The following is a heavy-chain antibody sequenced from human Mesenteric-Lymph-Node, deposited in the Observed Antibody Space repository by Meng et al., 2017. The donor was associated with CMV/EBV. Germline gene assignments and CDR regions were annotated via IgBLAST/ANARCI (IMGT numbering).Heavy chain of an antibody. Sequence: GESLKISCTASGFTFGDYAMSWVRQAPGKGLEWVGSIRNKAYGGTTEYAASVRGRFTISRDDSKSIAYLQMNSLKTEDTAVYYCTRNRGSYYFDYWGQGTLVTVSS. V-gene: IGHV3-49*04. CDR2: IRNKAYGGTT. CDR3: TRNRGSYYFDY. J-gene: IGHJ4*02. D-gene: IGHD1-26*01. CDR1: GFTFGDYA.